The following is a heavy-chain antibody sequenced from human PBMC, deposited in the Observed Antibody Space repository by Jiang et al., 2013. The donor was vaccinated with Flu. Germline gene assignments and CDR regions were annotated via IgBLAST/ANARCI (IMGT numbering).Heavy chain of an antibody. CDR2: INHSGST. D-gene: IGHD6-13*01. CDR3: ARRGSSAPYGY. CDR1: GGSFSGYY. V-gene: IGHV4-34*01. J-gene: IGHJ4*02. Sequence: GLLKPSETLSLTCAVYGGSFSGYYWSWIRQPPGKGLEWIGEINHSGSTNYNPSLKSRVTISVDTSKNQFSLKLSSVTAADTAVYYCARRGSSAPYGYWGQGTLVTVSS.